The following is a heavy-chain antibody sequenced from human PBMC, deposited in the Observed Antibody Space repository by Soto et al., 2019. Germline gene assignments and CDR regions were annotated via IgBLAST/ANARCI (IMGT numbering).Heavy chain of an antibody. CDR3: ARGPLLSGDV. J-gene: IGHJ6*02. V-gene: IGHV1-3*01. Sequence: ASVKVACKASGCTCTSYGISWVRQAPGQGLEWMGWINAGNGKTKYSQKFQGRVTITRETSASTAYMELNSLRSEDTAVYYCARGPLLSGDVWGQGTTVTVSS. D-gene: IGHD3-10*01. CDR2: INAGNGKT. CDR1: GCTCTSYG.